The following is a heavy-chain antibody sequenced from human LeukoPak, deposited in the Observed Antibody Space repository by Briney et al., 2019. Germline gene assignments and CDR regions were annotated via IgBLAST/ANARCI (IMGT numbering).Heavy chain of an antibody. Sequence: GGSLRLSRAVSGFTLRSNYMSWVREAPGKGLGSGSVIYSGGSTYYADSVKGRFTISRDNSKNTLYLQTKTLRAKDAAVYYCTTHVIQRREFDYWGQGTLVTVSS. D-gene: IGHD1-1*01. CDR1: GFTLRSNY. V-gene: IGHV3-53*01. CDR2: IYSGGST. CDR3: TTHVIQRREFDY. J-gene: IGHJ4*02.